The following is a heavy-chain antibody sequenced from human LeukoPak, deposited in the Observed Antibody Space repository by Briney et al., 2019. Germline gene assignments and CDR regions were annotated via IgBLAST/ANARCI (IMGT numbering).Heavy chain of an antibody. Sequence: ASETLSLTCTVSGGSVSSGSYYWSWIRQPPGKGLEWIGYIYYSGSTNYNPSLKSRVTISVDTSKNQFSLKLSSVTAADTAVYYCARVPESDRTRYYDSSGYYGADYWGQGTLVTVSS. D-gene: IGHD3-22*01. V-gene: IGHV4-61*01. J-gene: IGHJ4*02. CDR1: GGSVSSGSYY. CDR3: ARVPESDRTRYYDSSGYYGADY. CDR2: IYYSGST.